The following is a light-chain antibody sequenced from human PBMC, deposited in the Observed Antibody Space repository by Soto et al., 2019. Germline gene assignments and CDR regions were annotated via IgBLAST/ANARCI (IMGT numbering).Light chain of an antibody. V-gene: IGLV2-14*01. Sequence: QSALTQPASVSGSPRQSITISCSGTSSDVGGYNYVSWYQQHPGKAPKLMIYEVSNRPSGVSNRCSGSKSGNTASLTLSGLQAEDEADYYCSSYTSSSTYVFGTWHKVTAL. CDR3: SSYTSSSTYV. J-gene: IGLJ1*01. CDR2: EVS. CDR1: SSDVGGYNY.